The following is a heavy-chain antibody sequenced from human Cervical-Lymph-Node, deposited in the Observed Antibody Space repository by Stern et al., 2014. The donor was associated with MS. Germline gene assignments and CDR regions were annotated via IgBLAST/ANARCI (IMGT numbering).Heavy chain of an antibody. Sequence: VQLVQSGGGLLKPGGSLRLSCAASGVTFSSYSMNWVRQAPGQGLEGVSSISSSSSYIYYADSVKGRFPISRDNAKNSLYLQMNSLRAEDTAVYYCAREAVAGYFDYWGQGTLVTVSS. CDR2: ISSSSSYI. CDR1: GVTFSSYS. V-gene: IGHV3-21*01. J-gene: IGHJ4*02. CDR3: AREAVAGYFDY. D-gene: IGHD6-19*01.